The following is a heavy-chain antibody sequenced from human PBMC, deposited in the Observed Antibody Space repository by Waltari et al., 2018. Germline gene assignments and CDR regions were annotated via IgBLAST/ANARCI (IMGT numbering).Heavy chain of an antibody. Sequence: EVRLVESGGGLVKPGGSLRLSCAASGFTFRMDGRNWVRQAPGKGLEWVSSISSLSKYTYYADSVKGRFTISRDNAKNSLYLQMNSLRAEDTAVYFCARDGISSTQSGYFDYWGQGVLVTVSS. D-gene: IGHD6-13*01. CDR1: GFTFRMDG. J-gene: IGHJ4*02. V-gene: IGHV3-21*01. CDR3: ARDGISSTQSGYFDY. CDR2: ISSLSKYT.